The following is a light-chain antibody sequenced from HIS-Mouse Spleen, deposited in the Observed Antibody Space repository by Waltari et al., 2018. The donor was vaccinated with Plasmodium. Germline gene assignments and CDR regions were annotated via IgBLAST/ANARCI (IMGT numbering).Light chain of an antibody. J-gene: IGKJ1*01. CDR1: QSVSSSY. V-gene: IGKV3-20*01. Sequence: EIVLTQSPGTLSLSPGERATLSCRASQSVSSSYFAWYQQKPGQAPSLLIYGASSRATVIPDRFSGSGSGTDFTLTISRLEPEDFAVYYCQQYGSSPWTFGQGTKVEIK. CDR2: GAS. CDR3: QQYGSSPWT.